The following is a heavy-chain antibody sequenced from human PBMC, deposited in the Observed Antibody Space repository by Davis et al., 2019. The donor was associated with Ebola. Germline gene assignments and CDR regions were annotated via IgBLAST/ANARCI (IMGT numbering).Heavy chain of an antibody. V-gene: IGHV5-51*01. Sequence: GESLKISCKGSGYSFTTYWIAWVRQMPGKGLEWMGVIFSGDSDTRYRPSFQGHVTISADKSISTAYLQWSSLKASDTAMYYCAAQLYYYYGMDVWGQGTTVTVSS. CDR1: GYSFTTYW. CDR3: AAQLYYYYGMDV. CDR2: IFSGDSDT. D-gene: IGHD4-11*01. J-gene: IGHJ6*02.